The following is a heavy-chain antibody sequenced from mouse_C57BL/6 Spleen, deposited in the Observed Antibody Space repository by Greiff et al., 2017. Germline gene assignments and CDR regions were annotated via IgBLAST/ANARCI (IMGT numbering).Heavy chain of an antibody. J-gene: IGHJ2*01. D-gene: IGHD1-1*01. Sequence: VQRVESVAELVRPGASVKLSCTASGFHIKNTHMPWVKQRPEPGLEWIGRIDPANGNTKYAPKFQGKATITADASSNTAYLQLSSLTSEDTAIYYCAPTGGSSLCWGQGTTLTVSS. CDR3: APTGGSSLC. V-gene: IGHV14-3*01. CDR1: GFHIKNTH. CDR2: IDPANGNT.